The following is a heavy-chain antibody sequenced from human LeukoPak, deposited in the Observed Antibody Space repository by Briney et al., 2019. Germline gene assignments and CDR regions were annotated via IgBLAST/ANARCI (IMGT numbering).Heavy chain of an antibody. V-gene: IGHV4-34*01. CDR1: GGSFSGYY. D-gene: IGHD3-10*01. J-gene: IGHJ3*02. CDR3: ASQMKGLLWFGRPSRPKNAFDI. CDR2: INHSGST. Sequence: SETLSLTCAVYGGSFSGYYWSWIRQPPGKGLEWIGEINHSGSTNYNPSLKSRVTISVDTSKNQFSLKLSSVTAADTAVYYCASQMKGLLWFGRPSRPKNAFDIWGQGTMVTVSS.